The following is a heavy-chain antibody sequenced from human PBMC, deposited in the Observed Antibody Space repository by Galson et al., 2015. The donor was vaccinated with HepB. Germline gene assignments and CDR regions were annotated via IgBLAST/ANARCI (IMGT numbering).Heavy chain of an antibody. V-gene: IGHV4-61*02. CDR1: GGSISSGSYY. D-gene: IGHD2-2*01. CDR3: ARASPYCSSTSCYVTESGAFDI. Sequence: TLSLPCTVSGGSISSGSYYWSWIRQPAGKGLEWIGRIYTSGSTNYNPSLKSRVTMSVDTSKNQFSLKLSSVTAADTAVYYCARASPYCSSTSCYVTESGAFDIWGQGTMVTVSS. CDR2: IYTSGST. J-gene: IGHJ3*02.